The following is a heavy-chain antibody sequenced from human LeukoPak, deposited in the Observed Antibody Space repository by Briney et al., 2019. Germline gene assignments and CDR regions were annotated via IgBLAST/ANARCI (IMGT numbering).Heavy chain of an antibody. Sequence: SETLSLTCAVSGYSISSGYYWGWIRQPPGKGLEWIGSIYHSGSTYYIPSLKSRVTISVDTSKNQFSLKLSSVTAADTAVYYCARKMDCSSTSCYDEWGFDYWGQGTLVTASS. CDR3: ARKMDCSSTSCYDEWGFDY. J-gene: IGHJ4*02. V-gene: IGHV4-38-2*01. CDR2: IYHSGST. CDR1: GYSISSGYY. D-gene: IGHD2-2*01.